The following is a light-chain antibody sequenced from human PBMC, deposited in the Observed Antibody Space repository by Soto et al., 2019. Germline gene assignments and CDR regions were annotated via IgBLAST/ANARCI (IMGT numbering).Light chain of an antibody. J-gene: IGKJ2*01. CDR3: QQYSNWYT. Sequence: EIVMMQSPATLPGSPGERTTLSCRASQRASNNLAWYQQNPGQAPRLLIYGASTRATGTPARFSGSGSGTEFTHTIRSRQSEEFAVYSRQQYSNWYTFGQGTKVEIK. CDR2: GAS. V-gene: IGKV3-15*01. CDR1: QRASNN.